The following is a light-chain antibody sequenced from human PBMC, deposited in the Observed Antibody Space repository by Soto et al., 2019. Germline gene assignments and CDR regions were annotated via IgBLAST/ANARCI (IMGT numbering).Light chain of an antibody. Sequence: QSVLTQPASVSGSPGQSITISCTGTSSDVGGYNYVSWYQQHPGKAPKLMIYEVSNRPSGVSNRFSGSKSGNTASLTISGLQAQDEADYYCSSYTSSSTYVLGNGTKLTVL. V-gene: IGLV2-14*01. CDR3: SSYTSSSTYV. CDR1: SSDVGGYNY. J-gene: IGLJ1*01. CDR2: EVS.